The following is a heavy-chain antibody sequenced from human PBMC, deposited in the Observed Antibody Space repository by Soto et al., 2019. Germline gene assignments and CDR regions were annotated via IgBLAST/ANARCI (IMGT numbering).Heavy chain of an antibody. CDR2: ISSSSSTI. Sequence: GGSLRLSCAASGFTFSSYSMNWVRQAPGKGLEWVSYISSSSSTIYYADSVKGRFTISRDNAKNSLYLQMNSLRAEDTAVYYCAKDLRGGYCSGGSCYSSYFDYWGQGTLVTVSS. D-gene: IGHD2-15*01. J-gene: IGHJ4*02. CDR1: GFTFSSYS. V-gene: IGHV3-48*01. CDR3: AKDLRGGYCSGGSCYSSYFDY.